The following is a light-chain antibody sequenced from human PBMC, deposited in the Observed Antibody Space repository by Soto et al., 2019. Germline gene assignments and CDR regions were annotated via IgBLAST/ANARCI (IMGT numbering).Light chain of an antibody. CDR3: QQYNSYSYT. CDR2: KAS. V-gene: IGKV1-5*03. J-gene: IGKJ1*01. Sequence: DIQMTQSPSTLSASVGDRVTITCRASQSISSWLAWYQQKPGKAPKLLIYKASSLESGVPSRFIGSRSGTEFTLTISSLQPAEFATYYYQQYNSYSYTFGQGTKVEIK. CDR1: QSISSW.